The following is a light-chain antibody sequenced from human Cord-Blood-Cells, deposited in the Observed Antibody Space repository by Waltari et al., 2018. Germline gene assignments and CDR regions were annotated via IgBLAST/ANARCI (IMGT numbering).Light chain of an antibody. J-gene: IGKJ4*01. CDR3: QQRSNCLT. V-gene: IGKV3-11*01. Sequence: EIVLKQSPATLSLSPGERATLSCRASQSVSSYLAWYQQKPGQAPRLLIYDASNRATGIPARFSGSGSGTDFTLTISSLEPEDFAVYYCQQRSNCLTFGGGTKVEIK. CDR2: DAS. CDR1: QSVSSY.